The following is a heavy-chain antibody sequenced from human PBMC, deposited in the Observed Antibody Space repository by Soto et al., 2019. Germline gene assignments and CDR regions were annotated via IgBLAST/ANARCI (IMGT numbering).Heavy chain of an antibody. CDR1: VDSVSSNSAA. CDR3: ARGFCSSSCPAGYGMDV. J-gene: IGHJ6*02. CDR2: TYYRSKWYN. D-gene: IGHD6-13*01. V-gene: IGHV6-1*01. Sequence: SQTLSLTCAISVDSVSSNSAAWNWIRQSPSRGLEWLGRTYYRSKWYNDYAVSVKSRITINPDTSKNQFSLQLNSVTPEDTAVYYCARGFCSSSCPAGYGMDVWGQGTTVTVSS.